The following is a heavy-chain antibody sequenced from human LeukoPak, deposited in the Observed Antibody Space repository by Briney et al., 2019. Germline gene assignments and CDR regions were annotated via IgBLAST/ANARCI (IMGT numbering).Heavy chain of an antibody. D-gene: IGHD3-3*01. Sequence: KPSETLSLTCTVSGGSVSSGSYYWSWIRQPPGKGLEWIGYIYYSGSTNYNPSLKSRVTISVDTSKNQFSLKLSSVTAADTAVYYCARGATSYDFWSGYSHYGMDVWGQGTTVTVSS. CDR3: ARGATSYDFWSGYSHYGMDV. CDR2: IYYSGST. J-gene: IGHJ6*02. V-gene: IGHV4-61*01. CDR1: GGSVSSGSYY.